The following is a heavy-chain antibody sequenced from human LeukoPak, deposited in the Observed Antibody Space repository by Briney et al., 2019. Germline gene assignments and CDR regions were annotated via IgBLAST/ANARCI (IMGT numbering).Heavy chain of an antibody. V-gene: IGHV3-23*01. CDR3: AKTAGDFGLTIDY. Sequence: GGSLRLSCAASGFRFDIYAMTWVRQAPGKGLEWVSSMTSPGNYILYTVSVKGRFTISRENFRNTLYLQMNSLRVEDTAIYYCAKTAGDFGLTIDYWGRGTLVTVSS. D-gene: IGHD4-17*01. CDR1: GFRFDIYA. CDR2: MTSPGNYI. J-gene: IGHJ4*02.